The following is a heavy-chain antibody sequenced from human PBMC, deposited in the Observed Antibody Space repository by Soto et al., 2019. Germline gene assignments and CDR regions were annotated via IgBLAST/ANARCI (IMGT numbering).Heavy chain of an antibody. CDR3: ARVEGYYDSSGYNWFDP. CDR1: GGSISSGDYY. CDR2: IYYSGST. J-gene: IGHJ5*02. V-gene: IGHV4-30-4*01. D-gene: IGHD3-22*01. Sequence: SETLSLTCTVSGGSISSGDYYWTWIRQPPGKGLEWIGYIYYSGSTHYNPSLKSRLTISLDTSKNQFSLKLSSVAAADTAVYYCARVEGYYDSSGYNWFDPWGQGTLVTVSS.